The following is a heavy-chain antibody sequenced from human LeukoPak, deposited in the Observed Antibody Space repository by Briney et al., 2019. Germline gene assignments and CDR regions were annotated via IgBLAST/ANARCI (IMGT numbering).Heavy chain of an antibody. J-gene: IGHJ4*02. D-gene: IGHD3-10*01. V-gene: IGHV4-34*01. CDR1: GGSFSGYY. Sequence: SETLSLTCAVYGGSFSGYYWSWIRQPPGKGLEWIGEINHSGSTNYNPSLKSRVTISVDTSKNQFSLKLSPVTAADTAVYYCARGREWSYYGSGSSLLYFDYWGQGTRVTVSS. CDR2: INHSGST. CDR3: ARGREWSYYGSGSSLLYFDY.